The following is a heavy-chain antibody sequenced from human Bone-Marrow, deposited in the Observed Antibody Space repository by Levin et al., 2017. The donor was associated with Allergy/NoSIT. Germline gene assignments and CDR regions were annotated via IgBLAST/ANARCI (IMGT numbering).Heavy chain of an antibody. CDR1: GESISSGGYS. Sequence: SQTLSLTCGVSGESISSGGYSWSCIRQPPGKGLEWIAYIYQSGTTYYNPSLKSRVTMSLDMSRNQFSLKLSSVTAADTAVYYCARVIASGIDTWGQGTLVTVSS. CDR2: IYQSGTT. D-gene: IGHD3-10*01. J-gene: IGHJ5*02. CDR3: ARVIASGIDT. V-gene: IGHV4-30-2*01.